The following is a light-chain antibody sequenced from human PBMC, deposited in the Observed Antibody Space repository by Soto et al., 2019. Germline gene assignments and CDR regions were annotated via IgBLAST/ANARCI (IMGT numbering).Light chain of an antibody. CDR2: GNS. Sequence: QSVLTPPPSVSGAPGQRVTISCTGSSSNIGAGYDVHWYQQLPGTAPKLLIYGNSNRPSGVPDRFSGSKSGTSASLAITGLQAEDEADYYCQSYDSSLSGVVFGGGTKVTVL. J-gene: IGLJ2*01. CDR3: QSYDSSLSGVV. CDR1: SSNIGAGYD. V-gene: IGLV1-40*01.